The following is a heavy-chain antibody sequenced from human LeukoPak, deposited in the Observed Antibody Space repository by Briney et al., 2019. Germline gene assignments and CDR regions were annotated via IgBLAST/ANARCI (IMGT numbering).Heavy chain of an antibody. CDR3: AREIAGTYYFDY. J-gene: IGHJ4*02. V-gene: IGHV1-8*01. Sequence: ASVKVSCKASGYTFTSYDINWVRQATGQGLEWMGWMNPNSGNTGYAQKFQGRVTMTRNTSISTAYMELSSLRSEDTAVYYCAREIAGTYYFDYWGQGTLVTVSS. CDR1: GYTFTSYD. D-gene: IGHD1-14*01. CDR2: MNPNSGNT.